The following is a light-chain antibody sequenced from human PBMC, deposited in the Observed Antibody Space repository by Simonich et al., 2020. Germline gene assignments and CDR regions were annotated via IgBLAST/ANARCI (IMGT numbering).Light chain of an antibody. J-gene: IGKJ4*01. CDR2: WAS. V-gene: IGKV4-1*01. Sequence: DILITQSPDSLAVSLGERATINCKSSQIVLYSSNNKNYLAWYHQKPGQPPKLLIYWASTRESGVPDRFSGSGSGTDFTLTISSLQAEDVAVYYCQQYYSTPPTFGGGTKVEIK. CDR3: QQYYSTPPT. CDR1: QIVLYSSNNKNY.